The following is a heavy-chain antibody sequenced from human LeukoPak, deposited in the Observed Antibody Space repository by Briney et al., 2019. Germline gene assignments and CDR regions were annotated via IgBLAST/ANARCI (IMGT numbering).Heavy chain of an antibody. V-gene: IGHV3-21*01. D-gene: IGHD4-17*01. J-gene: IGHJ1*01. CDR2: ISSSSSYI. CDR1: GFTFSSYS. CDR3: ARDMDGDYPEYFQH. Sequence: GGSLRLSCAASGFTFSSYSMNWVRQAPGKGLEWVSSISSSSSYIYYADSVKGRFTISRDNAKNSLYLQMNSLRAEDTAVYYCARDMDGDYPEYFQHWGQGTLVTVSS.